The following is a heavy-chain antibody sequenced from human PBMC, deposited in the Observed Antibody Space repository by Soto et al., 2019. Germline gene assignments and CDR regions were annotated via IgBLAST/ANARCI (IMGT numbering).Heavy chain of an antibody. Sequence: SVKFSCKASVGTFSSYAIRWVRQAPGQGLEWMGGIIPIFGTANYAQKFQGRVTITADKSTSTAYTELSSLRSEDTAVYYCARTVGYCSGGSCPPLTRRGMDVWGQGTTVTVS. CDR3: ARTVGYCSGGSCPPLTRRGMDV. D-gene: IGHD2-15*01. V-gene: IGHV1-69*06. J-gene: IGHJ6*02. CDR1: VGTFSSYA. CDR2: IIPIFGTA.